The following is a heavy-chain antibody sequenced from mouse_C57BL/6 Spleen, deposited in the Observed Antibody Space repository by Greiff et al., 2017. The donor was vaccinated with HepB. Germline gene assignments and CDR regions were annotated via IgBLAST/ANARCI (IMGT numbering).Heavy chain of an antibody. CDR3: ARSSYDYGSPWYFDV. CDR1: GYTFTDYN. D-gene: IGHD1-1*01. J-gene: IGHJ1*03. CDR2: INPNNGGT. V-gene: IGHV1-18*01. Sequence: EVQLQQSGPELVKPGASVKIPCKASGYTFTDYNMDWVKQSHGKSLEWIGDINPNNGGTIYNQKFKGKATLTVDKSSSTAYMELRSLTSEDTAVYYCARSSYDYGSPWYFDVWSTGTTVTVSS.